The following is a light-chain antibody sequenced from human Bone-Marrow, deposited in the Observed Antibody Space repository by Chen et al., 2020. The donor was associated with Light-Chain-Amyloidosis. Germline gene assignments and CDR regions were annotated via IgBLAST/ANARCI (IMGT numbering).Light chain of an antibody. Sequence: QSALTQPRSVSGSPGPSVTISCTGTSSDVGGYNYVSWYQQHPGKAPKLMIYGVSKRPSGVPDRFSGSKSGNTASLTISGLQAEDEADYYCCSYAGSYTLVFGGGTKLTVL. J-gene: IGLJ2*01. CDR3: CSYAGSYTLV. V-gene: IGLV2-11*01. CDR1: SSDVGGYNY. CDR2: GVS.